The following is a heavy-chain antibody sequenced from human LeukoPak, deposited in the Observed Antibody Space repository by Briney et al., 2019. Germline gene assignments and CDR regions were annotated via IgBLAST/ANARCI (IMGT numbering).Heavy chain of an antibody. Sequence: GGSLRLSCAASGFTFSSYGMHWVRQAPGKGLEWVAFIRSDGSSKYYVDSVKGRFTISRDNSKNTLYLQMNSLRVEDTAVYYCATGDSTSPGGGYWGQGTLVTVSS. CDR2: IRSDGSSK. J-gene: IGHJ4*02. V-gene: IGHV3-30*02. CDR1: GFTFSSYG. D-gene: IGHD2-21*02. CDR3: ATGDSTSPGGGY.